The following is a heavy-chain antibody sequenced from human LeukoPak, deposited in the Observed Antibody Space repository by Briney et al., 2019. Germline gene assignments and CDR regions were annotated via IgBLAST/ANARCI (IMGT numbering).Heavy chain of an antibody. V-gene: IGHV1-69*04. D-gene: IGHD6-19*01. CDR3: ARGEVAGVFNP. CDR2: IIPILGIA. Sequence: PGASVKVSCKASGYTFTSYDISWVRQAPGQGLEWMGRIIPILGIANYAQKFQGRVTITADKSTSTAYMGLSSLRSEDTAVYYCARGEVAGVFNPWGQGTLVTVSS. J-gene: IGHJ5*02. CDR1: GYTFTSYD.